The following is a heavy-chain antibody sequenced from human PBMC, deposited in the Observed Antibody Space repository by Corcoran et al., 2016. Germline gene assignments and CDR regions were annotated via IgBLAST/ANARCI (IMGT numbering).Heavy chain of an antibody. D-gene: IGHD6-13*01. CDR2: INPNSGGT. CDR1: GYTFTGYY. Sequence: QVQLVQSGAEVKKPGASVKVSCKASGYTFTGYYMHWVRQAPGQGLEWMGWINPNSGGTNYAPKFQGRVTMTRDTSISTAYMELSRLRSDDTAVYYWSRVAPNVYSSSGYSYYYYGMDVWGQGTTVTVSS. CDR3: SRVAPNVYSSSGYSYYYYGMDV. V-gene: IGHV1-2*02. J-gene: IGHJ6*02.